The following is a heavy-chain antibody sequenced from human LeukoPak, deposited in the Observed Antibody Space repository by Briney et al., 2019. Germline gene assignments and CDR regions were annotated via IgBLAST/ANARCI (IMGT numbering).Heavy chain of an antibody. Sequence: GASVKVSCKASGGTFSSYAISWVRQAPGQGLEWRGRIIPILGIANYAQKFQGRVTITADKSTSTAYMELSSMRSEDTAVYYCARGNIAAAGRDYFDYWGQGTLVTVSS. CDR2: IIPILGIA. J-gene: IGHJ4*02. D-gene: IGHD6-13*01. CDR3: ARGNIAAAGRDYFDY. V-gene: IGHV1-69*04. CDR1: GGTFSSYA.